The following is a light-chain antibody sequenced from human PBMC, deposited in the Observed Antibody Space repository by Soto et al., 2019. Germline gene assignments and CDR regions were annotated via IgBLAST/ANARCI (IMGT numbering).Light chain of an antibody. J-gene: IGKJ1*01. CDR3: QQSYSTPPT. CDR1: QSITNN. CDR2: RVS. V-gene: IGKV1-39*01. Sequence: DIQMTQSPSSLSASVRERVTIACLASQSITNNLNWYQQKPGRAPKLLIYRVSNLQSGVPPRFSGSGSGTDFTLTISGLQPDDFATYYCQQSYSTPPTFGQGTKVDIK.